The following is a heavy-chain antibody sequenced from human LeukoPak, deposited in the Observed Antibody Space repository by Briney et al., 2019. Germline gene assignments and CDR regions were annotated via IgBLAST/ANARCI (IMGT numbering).Heavy chain of an antibody. Sequence: ASVKVSCKASGYTFTSYAMHWVRQAPGQRLEWMGWINAGNGNTKYSQKFQGRVTITRDTSASTAYMELSSLRSEDTAVYYCATMERITMVRGDYWGQGTLVTVSS. D-gene: IGHD3-10*01. CDR2: INAGNGNT. CDR1: GYTFTSYA. V-gene: IGHV1-3*01. J-gene: IGHJ4*02. CDR3: ATMERITMVRGDY.